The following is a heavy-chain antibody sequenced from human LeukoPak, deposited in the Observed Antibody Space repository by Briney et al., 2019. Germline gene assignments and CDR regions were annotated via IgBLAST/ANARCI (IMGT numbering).Heavy chain of an antibody. CDR3: AAVTMVRGVISADY. CDR1: GFTXTSSA. V-gene: IGHV1-58*02. CDR2: IVVGSGNT. J-gene: IGHJ4*02. D-gene: IGHD3-10*01. Sequence: GTSVKVSCKASGFTXTSSAMQGVRQARGQRLEWIGWIVVGSGNTNYAQKFQGRVSITRDMSTSTANMELSSLRSEDTAVYYCAAVTMVRGVISADYWGQGTLVTVSS.